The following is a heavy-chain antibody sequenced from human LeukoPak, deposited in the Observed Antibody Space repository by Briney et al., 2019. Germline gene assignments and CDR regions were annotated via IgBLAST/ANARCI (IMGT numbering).Heavy chain of an antibody. D-gene: IGHD3-22*01. CDR2: LYYSGRT. J-gene: IGHJ5*02. V-gene: IGHV4-39*01. Sequence: PSETLSLTCTVSGGSISSSSYYWGWIRQPPGKGLGWIGSLYYSGRTYYNPSLKSRVTISGDTSKNQFSLKLSSVTAADTAVYYCARQVSTYYDNSGYYGSNWFDPWGQGTLVTVSS. CDR1: GGSISSSSYY. CDR3: ARQVSTYYDNSGYYGSNWFDP.